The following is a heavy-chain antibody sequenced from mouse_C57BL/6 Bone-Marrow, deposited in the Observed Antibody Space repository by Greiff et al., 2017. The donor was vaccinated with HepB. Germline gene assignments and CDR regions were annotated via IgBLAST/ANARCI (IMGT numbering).Heavy chain of an antibody. CDR3: ARSPYYGSSCDYVDY. CDR1: GYTFTDYY. Sequence: VQLQQSGAELVRPGASVKLSCKASGYTFTDYYINWVKQRPGQGLEWIARIYPGSGNTYYNEKFKGKATLTAEKSSSTAYMQLSSLTYEDSAVYFCARSPYYGSSCDYVDYWGQGTTLTVSS. J-gene: IGHJ2*01. V-gene: IGHV1-76*01. CDR2: IYPGSGNT. D-gene: IGHD1-1*01.